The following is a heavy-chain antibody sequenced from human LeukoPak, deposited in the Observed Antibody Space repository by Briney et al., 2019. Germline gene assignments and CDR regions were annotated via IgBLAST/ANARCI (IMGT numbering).Heavy chain of an antibody. CDR1: GDTFTNFY. J-gene: IGHJ3*02. V-gene: IGHV1-46*04. D-gene: IGHD3-10*01. CDR3: ATVGEKGLPFDAFHI. CDR2: INPSGGSR. Sequence: GASVKVSCKASGDTFTNFYMHWMRQAPGQGLEWLGIINPSGGSRRYSEKLQGRVTMTRDTSTSTVYMELSSLRSEDTAVYFCATVGEKGLPFDAFHIWGQGTMVTVSS.